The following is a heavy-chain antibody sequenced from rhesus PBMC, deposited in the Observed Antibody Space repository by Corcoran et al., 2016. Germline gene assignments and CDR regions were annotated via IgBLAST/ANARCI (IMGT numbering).Heavy chain of an antibody. V-gene: IGHV4-169*01. CDR1: GGLINNRY. J-gene: IGHJ5-1*01. D-gene: IGHD4-35*01. Sequence: QLQLQESGPGLVKPSETLSLSCAVAGGLINNRYWSWIRRAPGEGLEWIGYIYGSARSTKYNPSRGSRVTLSVDTAKTQLSLGLSSVTAADTALYYCAKEEDYGNRGHRFDVWGPGVLITVSS. CDR3: AKEEDYGNRGHRFDV. CDR2: IYGSARST.